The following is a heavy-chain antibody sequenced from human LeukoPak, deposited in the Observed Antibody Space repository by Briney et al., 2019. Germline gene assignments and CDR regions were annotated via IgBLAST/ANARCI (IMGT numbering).Heavy chain of an antibody. CDR2: IYYSGST. J-gene: IGHJ4*02. CDR1: VGSITSGGNY. D-gene: IGHD2-15*01. Sequence: SQTLSLTCKVSVGSITSGGNYLRWIRQHPGKGLEWIGYIYYSGSTYDNPSLKSRLSISVDTSKNQFSLKLSSVTAADTAVYYCARFDPGGTRADYWGQGTLVTVSS. V-gene: IGHV4-31*03. CDR3: ARFDPGGTRADY.